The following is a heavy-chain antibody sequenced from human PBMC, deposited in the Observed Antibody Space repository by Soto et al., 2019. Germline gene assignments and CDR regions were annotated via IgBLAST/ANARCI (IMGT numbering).Heavy chain of an antibody. V-gene: IGHV3-23*01. Sequence: EVQVLESGGGLVQPGGSLSLSCAASGFMFRMYSMSWVRQAPGKWLEWVSAISESGADTYNADSVKGRYTVSRDNSKNTLYLQMNSLRVEDTAVYYWAKIGTAANFNYYMDVWCKGTTVTV. CDR2: ISESGADT. J-gene: IGHJ6*03. CDR3: AKIGTAANFNYYMDV. CDR1: GFMFRMYS. D-gene: IGHD2-8*02.